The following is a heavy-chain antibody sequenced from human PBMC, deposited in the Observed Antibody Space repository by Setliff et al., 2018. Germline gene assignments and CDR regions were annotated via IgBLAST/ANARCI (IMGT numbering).Heavy chain of an antibody. CDR1: GGSISSSSYY. J-gene: IGHJ3*02. V-gene: IGHV4-39*07. Sequence: SETLSLTCTVSGGSISSSSYYWGWIRQPPGKGLEWIGSIYYSGSTYYNPSLKSRVTISVDTSKNQFSLKLSSVTAADTAVYYCARDLIPVTHYYDSSGYSGAFDIWGQGTMVTVSS. CDR2: IYYSGST. CDR3: ARDLIPVTHYYDSSGYSGAFDI. D-gene: IGHD3-22*01.